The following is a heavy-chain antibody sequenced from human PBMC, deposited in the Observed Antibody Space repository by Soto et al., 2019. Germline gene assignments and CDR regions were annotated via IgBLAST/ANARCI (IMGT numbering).Heavy chain of an antibody. CDR1: GFTFSTYW. CDR3: ARGGPSGSVAY. V-gene: IGHV3-74*01. CDR2: IDKDGRSK. Sequence: EVQLVESGGGLVQPGGSLRLSCGVSGFTFSTYWMYWVRQAPGKGLMWVSHIDKDGRSKNYADSVNGRFTISRDNAKNTLYLQMNSLRAEDSAIYYCARGGPSGSVAYWGQGTLVTVYS. D-gene: IGHD1-26*01. J-gene: IGHJ4*02.